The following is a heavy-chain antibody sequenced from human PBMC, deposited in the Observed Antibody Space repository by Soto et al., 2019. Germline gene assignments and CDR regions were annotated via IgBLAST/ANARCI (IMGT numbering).Heavy chain of an antibody. CDR1: GFTFSSYG. J-gene: IGHJ1*01. CDR2: IWYDGSNK. Sequence: QVQLVESGGGVVQPGRSLRLSCAASGFTFSSYGMHWVRQAPGKGLEWVAVIWYDGSNKYYADSVKGRFTISRDNSKNTLFLQMNSLRGEDTAVYYCARDASRDAEYFQHWGQGTLVTVSS. V-gene: IGHV3-33*01. CDR3: ARDASRDAEYFQH.